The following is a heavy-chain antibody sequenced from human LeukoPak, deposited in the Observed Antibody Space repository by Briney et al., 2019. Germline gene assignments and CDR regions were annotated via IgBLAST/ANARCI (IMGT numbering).Heavy chain of an antibody. CDR3: ASRHCSGGDCYFAGADPFDH. Sequence: GGSLRLSCAASGFTVSDTYMSWVRQSPGKGLEWVSVVYKDGKMFYIDSVKGRFAISRDTSKNTVYLQMNNLRAEDTAVYYCASRHCSGGDCYFAGADPFDHWGREPWSPSPQ. J-gene: IGHJ4*02. D-gene: IGHD2-21*01. CDR2: VYKDGKM. CDR1: GFTVSDTY. V-gene: IGHV3-53*01.